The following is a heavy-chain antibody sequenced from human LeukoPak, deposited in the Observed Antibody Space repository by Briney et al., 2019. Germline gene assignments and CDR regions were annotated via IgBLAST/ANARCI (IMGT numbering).Heavy chain of an antibody. Sequence: ASVKVSCKASGYTFAGYYMHWVRQAPGQGLEWMGWVNPNSGVTNYAQKFQGRVTMTRDTSISTAYMELSRLRSDDTAVYYCARVWGLSGGYWGQGTMVTVSS. CDR3: ARVWGLSGGY. V-gene: IGHV1-2*02. D-gene: IGHD3-10*01. CDR2: VNPNSGVT. CDR1: GYTFAGYY. J-gene: IGHJ3*01.